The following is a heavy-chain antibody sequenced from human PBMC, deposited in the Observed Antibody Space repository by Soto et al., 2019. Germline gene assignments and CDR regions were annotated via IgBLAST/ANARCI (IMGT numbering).Heavy chain of an antibody. CDR2: IYSGGST. Sequence: WVRQTPGKGLEWVSVIYSGGSTFYADSVRGRFTISRDNSKNTVNLQMNSLRAEDTAVYYCARDPWAADYWGQGTLVTVSS. CDR3: ARDPWAADY. J-gene: IGHJ4*02. V-gene: IGHV3-66*01. D-gene: IGHD3-16*01.